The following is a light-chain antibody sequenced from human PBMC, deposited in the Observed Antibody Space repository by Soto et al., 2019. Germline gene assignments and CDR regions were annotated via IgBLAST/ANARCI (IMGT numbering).Light chain of an antibody. J-gene: IGLJ1*01. V-gene: IGLV2-14*01. CDR1: SGDVGGYNY. Sequence: QSALTQPASVSASPGQSITMSCTGTSGDVGGYNYVSWYQQHPGKAPKLMIYEVSNRPSRVSNRFSGSKSGNTASLTISGLQAEDEADYYCSSYTRSSTSYVFGTGTKVTVL. CDR3: SSYTRSSTSYV. CDR2: EVS.